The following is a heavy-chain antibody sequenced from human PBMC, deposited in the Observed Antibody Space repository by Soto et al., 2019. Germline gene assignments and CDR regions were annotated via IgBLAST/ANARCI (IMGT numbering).Heavy chain of an antibody. V-gene: IGHV1-8*02. J-gene: IGHJ6*02. D-gene: IGHD1-20*01. CDR3: ASYNQRGYYGMDV. CDR2: MNPNSGNT. Sequence: ASVKVSCKASGYTFTGYYMHWVRQAPGQGLEWMGWMNPNSGNTGYAQKFQGRVTMTRNTSISTAYMELSSLRSEDTAVYYCASYNQRGYYGMDVWGQGTTVTVSS. CDR1: GYTFTGYY.